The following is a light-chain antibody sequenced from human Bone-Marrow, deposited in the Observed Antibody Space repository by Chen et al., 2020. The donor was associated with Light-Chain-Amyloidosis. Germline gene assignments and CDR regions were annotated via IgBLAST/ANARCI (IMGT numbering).Light chain of an antibody. CDR2: RDT. Sequence: YELTQPHSVSVSPGQTATVTCSGDDLPTKYAYWYQQKPGQAPVLVIHRDTERPSGISERFSGSSSGTTATLTISGVQAEDEADYHCQSADSSGTYEVIFGGGTKLTVL. V-gene: IGLV3-25*03. CDR1: DLPTKY. J-gene: IGLJ2*01. CDR3: QSADSSGTYEVI.